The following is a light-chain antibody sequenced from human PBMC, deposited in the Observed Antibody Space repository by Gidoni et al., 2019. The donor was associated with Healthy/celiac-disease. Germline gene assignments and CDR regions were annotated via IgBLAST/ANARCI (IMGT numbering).Light chain of an antibody. V-gene: IGKV1-5*01. CDR3: QQYNSYSWT. J-gene: IGKJ1*01. Sequence: DIQMTQSPSTLSASVGDRVNITCRASQSISSWLAWYQQKPGKAPKLLIYDASSLESGVPSRFSGSGSGTEFTLTISSLQPDDFATYYCQQYNSYSWTFXXXTKVEIK. CDR1: QSISSW. CDR2: DAS.